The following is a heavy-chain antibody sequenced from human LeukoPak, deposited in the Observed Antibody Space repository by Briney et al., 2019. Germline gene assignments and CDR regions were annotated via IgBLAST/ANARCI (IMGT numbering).Heavy chain of an antibody. CDR1: GASISDYY. Sequence: SETLSLTCNVSGASISDYYWSWTRQSAGKGLEWIGRIYAAETDFNPSLKSRLTMSIDTSKNQFSLKLRSVTAADTAVYYCARHQGWLQWEYWGQGTLVTVSS. CDR3: ARHQGWLQWEY. V-gene: IGHV4-4*07. CDR2: IYAAET. D-gene: IGHD5-24*01. J-gene: IGHJ4*02.